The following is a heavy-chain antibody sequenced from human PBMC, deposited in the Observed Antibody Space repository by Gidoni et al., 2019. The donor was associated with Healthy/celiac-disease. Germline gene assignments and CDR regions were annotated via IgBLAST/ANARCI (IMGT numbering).Heavy chain of an antibody. CDR2: IYYSGST. J-gene: IGHJ4*02. V-gene: IGHV4-39*01. CDR3: ARLSPNVDYGDYFDY. Sequence: QLQLQESGPGLVKPSETLSLTCTVSGGSISRSSYYWGWIRQPPGKGLEWIGSIYYSGSTYYNPSLKSRVTISVDTSKNQFSLKLSSVTAADTAVYYCARLSPNVDYGDYFDYWGQGTLVTVSS. CDR1: GGSISRSSYY. D-gene: IGHD4-17*01.